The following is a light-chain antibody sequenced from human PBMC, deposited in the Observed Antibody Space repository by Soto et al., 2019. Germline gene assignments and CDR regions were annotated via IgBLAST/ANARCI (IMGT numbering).Light chain of an antibody. CDR2: DVS. CDR3: SSYTTRHTWV. CDR1: SSDVGGYNY. V-gene: IGLV2-14*01. Sequence: SALTEPASVSGSPGQSITISCTGTSSDVGGYNYVSWYQQHPDKAPKVVISDVSNRPSGVSNRFSGSKSGNTASLTISGLQAEDEADYYCSSYTTRHTWVFGGGTKLTVL. J-gene: IGLJ3*02.